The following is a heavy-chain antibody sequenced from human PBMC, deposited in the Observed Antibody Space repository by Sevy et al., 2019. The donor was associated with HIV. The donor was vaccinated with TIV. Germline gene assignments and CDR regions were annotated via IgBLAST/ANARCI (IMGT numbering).Heavy chain of an antibody. CDR1: GGSITSLY. CDR2: IYYNGHI. D-gene: IGHD1-26*01. V-gene: IGHV4-59*08. CDR3: AGENAWGRGYS. J-gene: IGHJ4*02. Sequence: SETLSLTCTVSGGSITSLYWNWIRQPPGKGLEWIANIYYNGHINYNPSLKSQVTLSLAPSKNQFSLRLSSVTAADTAMYYCAGENAWGRGYSWGQGTLVTVSS.